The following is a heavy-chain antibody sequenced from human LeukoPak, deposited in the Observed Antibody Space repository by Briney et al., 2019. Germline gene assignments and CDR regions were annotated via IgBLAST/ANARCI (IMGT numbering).Heavy chain of an antibody. J-gene: IGHJ4*02. CDR3: AKDLRDYGDYDAFDY. D-gene: IGHD4-17*01. CDR1: GVTFSSFD. V-gene: IGHV3-48*03. Sequence: SGGSLRLSCAASGVTFSSFDMNWVRQAPGKGLEWVSYISSSGGTKYHADSVKGRFTISRDNSKNTLYLQMNSLRAEDTAVYYCAKDLRDYGDYDAFDYWGQGTLVTVSS. CDR2: ISSSGGTK.